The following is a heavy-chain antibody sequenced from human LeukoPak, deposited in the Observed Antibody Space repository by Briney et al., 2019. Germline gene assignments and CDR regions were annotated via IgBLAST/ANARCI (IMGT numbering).Heavy chain of an antibody. CDR2: ISAHNGNT. Sequence: AASVKVSCKASGDTFTSYGISWVRQAPGQGLEWVGRISAHNGNTNYAQKLQGRVTMTTDTSTSTAYMELRSLRSDDTAVYYCARFVRGVIDYWGQGTLVTVSS. J-gene: IGHJ4*02. D-gene: IGHD3-10*02. CDR3: ARFVRGVIDY. V-gene: IGHV1-18*01. CDR1: GDTFTSYG.